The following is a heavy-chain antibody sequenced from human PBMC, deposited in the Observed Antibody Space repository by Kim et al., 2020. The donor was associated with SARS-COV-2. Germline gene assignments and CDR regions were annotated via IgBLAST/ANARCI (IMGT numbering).Heavy chain of an antibody. V-gene: IGHV3-23*01. J-gene: IGHJ3*02. Sequence: GGSLRLSCAASGFTFSSYVMSWVRQAPGKGLEWVSGIIGSGGSAFYADSVKGRFTISRDNSKNTLYLQMNSLRAEDTAVYYCAKQSGSYYFYAFDIWGQGTMVTASS. D-gene: IGHD1-26*01. CDR3: AKQSGSYYFYAFDI. CDR1: GFTFSSYV. CDR2: IIGSGGSA.